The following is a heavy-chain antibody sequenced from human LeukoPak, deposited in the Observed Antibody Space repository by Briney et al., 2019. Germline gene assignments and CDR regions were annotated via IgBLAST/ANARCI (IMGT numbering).Heavy chain of an antibody. CDR2: INPNSGGT. CDR3: ARDTSPVDTVATIGVI. J-gene: IGHJ4*02. Sequence: GASVKVSCKASGYTFSDYYIHWVRQAPGQGLEWMGWINPNSGGTNYEQIFQGRATMTRDTSISTAYMELSRLRSDDTAVCYCARDTSPVDTVATIGVIWGQGTLVTVSS. V-gene: IGHV1-2*02. D-gene: IGHD5-12*01. CDR1: GYTFSDYY.